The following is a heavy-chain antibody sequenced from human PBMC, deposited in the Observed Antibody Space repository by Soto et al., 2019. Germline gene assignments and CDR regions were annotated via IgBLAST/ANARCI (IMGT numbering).Heavy chain of an antibody. J-gene: IGHJ3*02. CDR1: GGSISSYY. CDR2: IYYSGST. V-gene: IGHV4-59*08. CDR3: ARRGGDYDFLASAFDI. Sequence: SETLSLTCTVSGGSISSYYWSWIRQPPGKGLEWIGYIYYSGSTNYNPSLKSRVTISVDTSKNQFSLKLSSVTAAGTAVYYCARRGGDYDFLASAFDIWGQGIMVTVSS. D-gene: IGHD5-12*01.